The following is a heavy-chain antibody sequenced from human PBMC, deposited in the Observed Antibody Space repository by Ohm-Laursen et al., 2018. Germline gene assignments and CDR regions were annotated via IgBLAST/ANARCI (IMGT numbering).Heavy chain of an antibody. Sequence: TLSLTCTVSGGSISSGGYYWSWIRQHPGKGLEWIGYIYYSGSTYYNPSLKSRVTISVDTSKNQFSLKLSSVTAADMAVYYCARTSLGIADYWGQGTLVTVSS. D-gene: IGHD7-27*01. V-gene: IGHV4-31*03. CDR2: IYYSGST. J-gene: IGHJ4*02. CDR3: ARTSLGIADY. CDR1: GGSISSGGYY.